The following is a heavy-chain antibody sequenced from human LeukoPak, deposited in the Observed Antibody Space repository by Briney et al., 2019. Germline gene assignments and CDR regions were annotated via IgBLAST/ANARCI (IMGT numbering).Heavy chain of an antibody. J-gene: IGHJ4*02. CDR2: IKQDGSEK. CDR3: ARDTGGGYSCYDC. CDR1: GFTFSSYW. Sequence: GGSLRLSCAAPGFTFSSYWMAWIRQAPGKGLEWVANIKQDGSEKYYVDSVKGRFTISRDNAKNSLYLQMNSLRAEDTAVYYCARDTGGGYSCYDCWGQGTLVTVSS. D-gene: IGHD5-18*01. V-gene: IGHV3-7*01.